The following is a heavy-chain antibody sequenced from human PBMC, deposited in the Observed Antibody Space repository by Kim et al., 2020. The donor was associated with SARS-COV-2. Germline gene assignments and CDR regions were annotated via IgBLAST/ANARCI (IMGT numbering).Heavy chain of an antibody. CDR3: AREGLTGTGGYMDV. J-gene: IGHJ6*03. CDR1: GGSIGAYY. CDR2: IDYSGSA. V-gene: IGHV4-59*01. Sequence: SETLSLTCTVSGGSIGAYYWIWIRQPPGKGLEWIGHIDYSGSANYNPSLKSRLSLSVDTSKDQFSLKLNSVTAADTAVYYCAREGLTGTGGYMDVWGKGTTVTVSS. D-gene: IGHD4-17*01.